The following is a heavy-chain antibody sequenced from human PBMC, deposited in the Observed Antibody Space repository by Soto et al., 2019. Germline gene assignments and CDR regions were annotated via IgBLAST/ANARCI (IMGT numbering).Heavy chain of an antibody. CDR2: IYHSGST. CDR3: ARMTSTVPFDY. V-gene: IGHV4-30-2*01. CDR1: GGSISSGGYS. D-gene: IGHD4-17*01. Sequence: SETLSLTCAVSGGSISSGGYSWSWIRQPPGKGLEWIGYIYHSGSTYYNPSLKSRVTISVDRSKNQFSLKLSSVTAADTAVYYCARMTSTVPFDYWGQGTLVTVS. J-gene: IGHJ4*02.